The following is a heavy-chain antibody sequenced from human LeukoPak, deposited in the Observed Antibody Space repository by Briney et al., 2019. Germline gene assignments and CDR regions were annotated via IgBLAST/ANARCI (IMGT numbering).Heavy chain of an antibody. J-gene: IGHJ5*02. CDR2: DSGNGSST. V-gene: IGHV3-23*01. D-gene: IGHD3-10*01. Sequence: GGSLRLSCAASGFTFSSYDMSWVRQAPGKGLEWVSADSGNGSSTTYADSVKGRLTTSRDNSKNTVYLRMNSLRAEDTAVYYCAKDSPRSGGASTRWFDPWGQGTLVT. CDR1: GFTFSSYD. CDR3: AKDSPRSGGASTRWFDP.